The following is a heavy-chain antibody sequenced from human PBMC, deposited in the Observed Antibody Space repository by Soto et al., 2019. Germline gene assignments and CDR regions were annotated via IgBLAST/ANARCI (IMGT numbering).Heavy chain of an antibody. Sequence: EVQLLESGGGLVQPGGSLRLSCTASGFTFSTYAMSWVRQAPGKGLEWVSTISDSGSTYYADSVKGPFTIYRDNSKNTLYMEMNRLRAEGTAVYYCAKDKGGRYCSRTSCLYSFDYWDKGPLVTVSS. V-gene: IGHV3-23*01. J-gene: IGHJ4*02. CDR3: AKDKGGRYCSRTSCLYSFDY. CDR1: GFTFSTYA. CDR2: ISDSGST. D-gene: IGHD2-2*01.